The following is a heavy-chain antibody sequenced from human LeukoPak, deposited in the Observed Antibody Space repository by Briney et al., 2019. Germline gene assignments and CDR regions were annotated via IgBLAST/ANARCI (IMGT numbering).Heavy chain of an antibody. CDR2: IYYEGIT. D-gene: IGHD5-12*01. CDR3: GRDAGLYGGHLEPIDY. Sequence: GSLRLSCAASGFTFSSYSMNWVRQAPGKGLEWIGSIYYEGITQYHPSLKSRVTVSVDTSKNQFSLKLNSVTAADTAMYYCGRDAGLYGGHLEPIDYWGQGTLVTVSS. V-gene: IGHV4-39*07. J-gene: IGHJ4*02. CDR1: GFTFSSYS.